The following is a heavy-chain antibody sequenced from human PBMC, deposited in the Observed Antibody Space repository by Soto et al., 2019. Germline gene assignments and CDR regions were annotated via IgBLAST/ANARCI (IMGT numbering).Heavy chain of an antibody. D-gene: IGHD3-3*01. J-gene: IGHJ6*03. CDR2: IKSKTDGGTT. V-gene: IGHV3-15*01. CDR3: TTDKGDPGIFGVAKNYYYYYYMDV. Sequence: PGGSLRLSCAASGFTFSNAWMSWVRQAPGKGLEWVGRIKSKTDGGTTDYAAPVKGRFTISRDDSKNTLYLQMNSLKTENTAVYYCTTDKGDPGIFGVAKNYYYYYYMDVWGKGTTVTVSS. CDR1: GFTFSNAW.